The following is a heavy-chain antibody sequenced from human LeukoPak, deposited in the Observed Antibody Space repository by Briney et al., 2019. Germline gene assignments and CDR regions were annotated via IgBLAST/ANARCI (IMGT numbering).Heavy chain of an antibody. CDR3: ARGGPNRSGWTLDY. V-gene: IGHV1-24*01. CDR2: FDPEDGET. D-gene: IGHD6-19*01. J-gene: IGHJ4*02. CDR1: GYTVSELS. Sequence: ASVRVSCKVSGYTVSELSMHWVRQAPGKGFEWMGGFDPEDGETIYAQKFQGRVTMTEDTSTDTAYMELDSLKSEDTAVYYCARGGPNRSGWTLDYWGQGTLVTVSS.